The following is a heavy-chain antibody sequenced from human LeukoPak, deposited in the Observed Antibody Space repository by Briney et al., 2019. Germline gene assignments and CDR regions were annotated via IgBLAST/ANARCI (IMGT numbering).Heavy chain of an antibody. CDR1: GNTFTNNG. CDR3: ARGGGHSSSPNVDY. Sequence: ASVKVSCKTSGNTFTNNGISWVRQAPGQGLEWMGWISAYNGNTNYAQKFQGRVTMTRDMSTSTVFMDLSSLRSEDTAVYYCARGGGHSSSPNVDYWGQGTLVTVSS. J-gene: IGHJ4*02. V-gene: IGHV1-18*01. CDR2: ISAYNGNT. D-gene: IGHD6-6*01.